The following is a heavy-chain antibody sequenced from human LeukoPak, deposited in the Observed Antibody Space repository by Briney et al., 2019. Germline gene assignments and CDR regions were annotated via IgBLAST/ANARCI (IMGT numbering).Heavy chain of an antibody. CDR2: ISAYNCNT. CDR3: ARDFDYDFWSGYYGEPKNWFDP. Sequence: ASVKVSCKASGYTFTSYGISWVRQAPGQGLEWMGWISAYNCNTNYAQKLQGRVTMTTDTSTSTAYMELRSLRSDDTAVYYCARDFDYDFWSGYYGEPKNWFDPWGQGTLVTVSS. J-gene: IGHJ5*02. CDR1: GYTFTSYG. V-gene: IGHV1-18*01. D-gene: IGHD3-3*01.